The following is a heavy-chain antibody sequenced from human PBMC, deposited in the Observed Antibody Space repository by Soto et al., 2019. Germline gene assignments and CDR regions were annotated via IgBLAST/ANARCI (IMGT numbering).Heavy chain of an antibody. CDR2: ISLSGNT. J-gene: IGHJ4*02. V-gene: IGHV4-39*01. CDR3: ARHRGYCSNGICYPYDS. Sequence: NPSEPLSLTCTVSGDSISISNYIWGWIRQPPGKGLEWIGSISLSGNTYYNPSLKSRVTISVDASKNQFSLNLNSVTAADRAVYFCARHRGYCSNGICYPYDSWGQGTLVTVSS. CDR1: GDSISISNYI. D-gene: IGHD2-8*01.